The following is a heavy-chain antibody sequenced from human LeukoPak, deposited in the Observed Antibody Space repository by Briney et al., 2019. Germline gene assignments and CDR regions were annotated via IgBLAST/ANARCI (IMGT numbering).Heavy chain of an antibody. D-gene: IGHD6-19*01. CDR3: ARSYIAVAGTVDY. Sequence: GASVKVSCKASGYTFTSYDINWVRQATGQGLEWMGWMNPNSGNTGYAQKFQGRVTMTRNTFISTTYMELSSLRSEDTAVYYCARSYIAVAGTVDYWGQGTLVTVSS. CDR1: GYTFTSYD. V-gene: IGHV1-8*01. CDR2: MNPNSGNT. J-gene: IGHJ4*02.